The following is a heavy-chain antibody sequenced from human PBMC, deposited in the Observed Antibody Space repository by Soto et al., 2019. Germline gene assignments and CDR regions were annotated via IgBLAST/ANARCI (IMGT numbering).Heavy chain of an antibody. CDR3: ARGRTVFMYSSNWYDY. D-gene: IGHD6-13*01. CDR1: GGSFSGYY. Sequence: QVQLQQWGAGLLKPSETLSLTCPVYGGSFSGYYWSWIRQPPGKGLEWIGEINHSGSTNYNPSLKSRVTISVDTSKNQFSLKLSSVTAADTAVYYCARGRTVFMYSSNWYDYWGQGTLVIVSS. CDR2: INHSGST. V-gene: IGHV4-34*01. J-gene: IGHJ5*01.